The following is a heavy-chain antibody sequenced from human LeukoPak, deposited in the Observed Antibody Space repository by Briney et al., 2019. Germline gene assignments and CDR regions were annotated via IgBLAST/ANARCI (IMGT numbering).Heavy chain of an antibody. CDR1: GFTFSSYA. CDR2: ISGSGGST. Sequence: GGSLRLSCAASGFTFSSYAMSWVRQAPGKGLEWVPAISGSGGSTYYADSVKGRFTISRDNSKNTLYLQMNSLRAEDTAVYYCAKWGAGGYNPFFDYWGQGTLVTVSS. D-gene: IGHD5-18*01. CDR3: AKWGAGGYNPFFDY. V-gene: IGHV3-23*01. J-gene: IGHJ4*02.